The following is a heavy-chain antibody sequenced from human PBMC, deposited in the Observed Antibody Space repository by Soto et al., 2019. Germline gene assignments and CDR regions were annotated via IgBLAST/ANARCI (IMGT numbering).Heavy chain of an antibody. CDR3: ASHYDSSGYYYRGLDY. J-gene: IGHJ4*02. Sequence: QVQLVQSGAEVKKPGSSVKVSCKASGGTFSSYAISWVRQAPGQGLEWMGGIIPIFGTADYAQKFQGRVTITADESTSTAYRELSSLRSEDTAVYYWASHYDSSGYYYRGLDYWGQGTLVTVCS. CDR2: IIPIFGTA. CDR1: GGTFSSYA. V-gene: IGHV1-69*12. D-gene: IGHD3-22*01.